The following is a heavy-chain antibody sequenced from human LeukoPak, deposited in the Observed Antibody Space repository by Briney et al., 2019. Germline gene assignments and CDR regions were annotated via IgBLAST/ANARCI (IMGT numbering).Heavy chain of an antibody. CDR2: IYYSGST. Sequence: SETLSLTCTVSGGSISSSSYYWGWIRQPPGKGLEWIGSIYYSGSTYYNPSLKSRVTISVDTSKNQFSLKLSSVTAADTAVYYCAREYTLYRSGWFLDYWGQGTVVAVSS. J-gene: IGHJ4*02. CDR3: AREYTLYRSGWFLDY. D-gene: IGHD6-19*01. V-gene: IGHV4-39*07. CDR1: GGSISSSSYY.